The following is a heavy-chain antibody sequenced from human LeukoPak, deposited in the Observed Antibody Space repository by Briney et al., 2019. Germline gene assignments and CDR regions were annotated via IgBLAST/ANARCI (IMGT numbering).Heavy chain of an antibody. V-gene: IGHV3-23*01. D-gene: IGHD2-8*01. CDR2: ISGTGGRT. CDR1: GFAFSSYA. J-gene: IGHJ4*02. Sequence: GGSLRLSCAASGFAFSSYAMSWVRQAPGKGLEWVSGISGTGGRTYYADSAKGRFTISRDNSKNTLYLQMDSLRAEDTAVYYCAKDPGPLFDGYFDSWGQGTLVTVSS. CDR3: AKDPGPLFDGYFDS.